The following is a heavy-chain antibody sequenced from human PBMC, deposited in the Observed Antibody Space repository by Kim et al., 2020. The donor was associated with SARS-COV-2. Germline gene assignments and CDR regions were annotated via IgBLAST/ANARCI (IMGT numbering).Heavy chain of an antibody. CDR1: GFAFSSYN. J-gene: IGHJ4*02. CDR2: IDFSSSYI. D-gene: IGHD7-27*01. V-gene: IGHV3-21*01. Sequence: GGSLRLSCAASGFAFSSYNMNWIRQAPGKGLEWVAFIDFSSSYIHYAASVKGRFTISRDNARNSLYLQMDSLRGDDTAVYFCVRDGLFNWGSPSFFDMWGQGTLVPVSS. CDR3: VRDGLFNWGSPSFFDM.